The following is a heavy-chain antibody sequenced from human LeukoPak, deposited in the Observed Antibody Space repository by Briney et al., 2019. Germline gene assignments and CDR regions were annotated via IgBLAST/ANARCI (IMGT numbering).Heavy chain of an antibody. Sequence: SGTLSLTCAVSGGSISSSNWWSWVRQPPGKGLEWIGEIYHSGSTNYNPSLKSQVTISVDKSKNQFSLKLSSVTAADTAVYYCARTRCTSISCLAHDAFDIWGQGTMVTVSS. CDR3: ARTRCTSISCLAHDAFDI. D-gene: IGHD2-2*01. CDR2: IYHSGST. CDR1: GGSISSSNW. V-gene: IGHV4-4*02. J-gene: IGHJ3*02.